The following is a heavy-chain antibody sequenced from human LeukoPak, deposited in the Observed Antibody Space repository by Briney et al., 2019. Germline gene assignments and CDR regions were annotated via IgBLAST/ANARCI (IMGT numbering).Heavy chain of an antibody. CDR3: ASGARGTREGGDLYSFDY. V-gene: IGHV3-7*01. CDR2: IKQDGSEK. D-gene: IGHD4-17*01. Sequence: GGSLRPSCAASGFTFSSYWMCWVRQAPGKGLEWVANIKQDGSEKYYVDSVKGRFTISRDNAKNSLHLQLNSLRAEDTAVYYCASGARGTREGGDLYSFDYWGQGTLVTVSS. J-gene: IGHJ4*02. CDR1: GFTFSSYW.